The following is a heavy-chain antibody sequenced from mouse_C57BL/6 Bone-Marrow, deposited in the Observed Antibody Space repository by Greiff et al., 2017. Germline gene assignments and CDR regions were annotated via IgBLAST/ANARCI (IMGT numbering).Heavy chain of an antibody. CDR1: GYTFTSYW. V-gene: IGHV1-5*01. D-gene: IGHD2-3*01. J-gene: IGHJ2*01. CDR2: IYPGNSDT. Sequence: VQLQQSGTVLARPGASVKMSCKTSGYTFTSYWMHWVKQRPGQGLAWIGAIYPGNSDTSYNQKFKGKAKLTAVTSASTAYMELSSLTNEDSAVYYCTSYHGYPIFDYWGQGTTLTVSS. CDR3: TSYHGYPIFDY.